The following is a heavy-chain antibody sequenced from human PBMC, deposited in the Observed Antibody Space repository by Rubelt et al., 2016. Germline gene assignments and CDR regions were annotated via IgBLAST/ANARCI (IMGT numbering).Heavy chain of an antibody. CDR2: ISYDGSNK. Sequence: VQLVESGGGLVQPGGSLRLSCAASGFTFSSYAMSWVRQAPGKGLEWVAVISYDGSNKYYADSVKGRFTISRDNSKNTLYLQMNSLRAEDTAVYDCARDENCGGDCYGYWGQGTLVNVSS. CDR1: GFTFSSYA. J-gene: IGHJ4*02. CDR3: ARDENCGGDCYGY. D-gene: IGHD2-21*01. V-gene: IGHV3-30*04.